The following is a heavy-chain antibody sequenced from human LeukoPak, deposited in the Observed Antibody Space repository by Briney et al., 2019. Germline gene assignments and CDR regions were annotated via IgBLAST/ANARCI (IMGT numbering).Heavy chain of an antibody. CDR1: GGSFSGYY. Sequence: SETLSLTCAVYGGSFSGYYWSWIRQPPGKGLEWIGYIYYSGSTNYNPSLKSRVTISVDTSKNQFSLKLSSVTAADTAVYYCARVGDYSNTDYWGQGTLVTVSS. V-gene: IGHV4-59*01. CDR2: IYYSGST. D-gene: IGHD4-11*01. CDR3: ARVGDYSNTDY. J-gene: IGHJ4*02.